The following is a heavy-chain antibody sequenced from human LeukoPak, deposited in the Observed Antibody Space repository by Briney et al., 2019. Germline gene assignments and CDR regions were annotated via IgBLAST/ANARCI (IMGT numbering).Heavy chain of an antibody. Sequence: SETLSLTCTVSGGSISSYYWSWIRQPPGKGLEWIGYIYYSGSTNYNPSLKSRVTISVDTSKNQFSLKLSSVTAADTAVYYCAGALVGFGELYIDYWGQGTLVTVSS. D-gene: IGHD3-10*01. CDR1: GGSISSYY. V-gene: IGHV4-59*01. CDR2: IYYSGST. CDR3: AGALVGFGELYIDY. J-gene: IGHJ4*02.